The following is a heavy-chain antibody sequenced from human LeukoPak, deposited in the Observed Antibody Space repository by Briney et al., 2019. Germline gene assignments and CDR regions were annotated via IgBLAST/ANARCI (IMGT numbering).Heavy chain of an antibody. V-gene: IGHV3-21*04. Sequence: PGGSLRLSCAASGFTFSSYAMSWVRQAPGKGLEWVSFISDSSSFRYYAESVKGRFTISRDNAKNSLYLQMNSLRAEDTAVYYCARDKVVRGWFDIWGQGTMVTVSS. CDR2: ISDSSSFR. CDR3: ARDKVVRGWFDI. J-gene: IGHJ3*02. D-gene: IGHD3-10*01. CDR1: GFTFSSYA.